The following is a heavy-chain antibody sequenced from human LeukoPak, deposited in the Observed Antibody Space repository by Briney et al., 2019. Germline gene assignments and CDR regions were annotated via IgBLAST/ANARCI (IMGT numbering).Heavy chain of an antibody. CDR3: ARGLRREQQLLRAFDY. D-gene: IGHD6-13*01. J-gene: IGHJ4*02. Sequence: ASARVSCKASGYAFTNYDINWVRQASGQGLEWMGWMNPNSGNTGSAQKFQGRVTMTSNASISTAYMELSSLRSEDTAVYYCARGLRREQQLLRAFDYWGQGTPVTVSS. CDR2: MNPNSGNT. CDR1: GYAFTNYD. V-gene: IGHV1-8*01.